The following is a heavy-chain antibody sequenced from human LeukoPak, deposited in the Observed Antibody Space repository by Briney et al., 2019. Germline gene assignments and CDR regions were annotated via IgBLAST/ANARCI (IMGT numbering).Heavy chain of an antibody. J-gene: IGHJ6*03. Sequence: PSETLSLTCTVSGGSISSSSYYWGWIRQPPGKGLEWIGSIYYSGSTYYNPSLKSRVTISVDTSKNQFSLKLSSVTAADTAVYYCARDSGSYRRILYYYYMDVWGKGTTVTISS. CDR3: ARDSGSYRRILYYYYMDV. CDR1: GGSISSSSYY. CDR2: IYYSGST. D-gene: IGHD1-26*01. V-gene: IGHV4-39*07.